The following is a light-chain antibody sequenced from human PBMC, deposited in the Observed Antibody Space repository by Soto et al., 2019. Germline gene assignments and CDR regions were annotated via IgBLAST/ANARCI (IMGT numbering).Light chain of an antibody. V-gene: IGLV2-23*02. J-gene: IGLJ1*01. CDR1: SSDVGSYNL. Sequence: QSALTQPASVSGSPGQSITISCTGTSSDVGSYNLVSWYQQHPGKAPKLMIYEVSKRPSGVSNRFSGSKSGNTVSLTISGLQAEDEADYYCCSYAGSSTSYVFGTGTKVTVL. CDR2: EVS. CDR3: CSYAGSSTSYV.